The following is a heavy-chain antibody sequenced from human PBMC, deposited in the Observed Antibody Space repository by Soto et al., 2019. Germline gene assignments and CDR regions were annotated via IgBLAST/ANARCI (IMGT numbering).Heavy chain of an antibody. CDR1: GCSVSSAGYY. CDR3: ARDRFYSGLDV. CDR2: ISYSGST. J-gene: IGHJ6*02. Sequence: SETLSLTCTVSGCSVSSAGYYWSWIRQPPGKGLEWIGHISYSGSTNYNSSLKSRITISVDTSKNQFSLKLSSVTAADTAVYYCARDRFYSGLDVWGQGTTVTVSS. V-gene: IGHV4-61*08.